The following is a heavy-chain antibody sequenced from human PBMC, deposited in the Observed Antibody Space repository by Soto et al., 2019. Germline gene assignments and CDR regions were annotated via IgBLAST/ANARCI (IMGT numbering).Heavy chain of an antibody. V-gene: IGHV1-18*04. D-gene: IGHD2-2*02. J-gene: IGHJ6*02. CDR3: SRARYCTSPSCYNHYYYGMDI. CDR1: GYTFTKYG. Sequence: QEQLVQSGGEVKKPGASVRVSCKASGYTFTKYGITWVRQAPGQGLEWMGWIGVYNGKTNYARKLQGRVIMTADTSASTASMELRSLRSDDTAVYYCSRARYCTSPSCYNHYYYGMDIRGQGTTVSLSS. CDR2: IGVYNGKT.